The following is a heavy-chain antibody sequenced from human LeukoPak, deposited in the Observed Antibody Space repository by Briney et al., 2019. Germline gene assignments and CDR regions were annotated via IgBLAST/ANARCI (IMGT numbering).Heavy chain of an antibody. CDR1: GFTFSSYA. D-gene: IGHD2-8*01. V-gene: IGHV3-23*01. CDR3: AKDRSCTNDICHGDFDY. Sequence: GGSLRLSCAASGFTFSSYAVSWVRQAPGKGLGWVLGISGSGGSTYSADSVKGRFTISRDNSKNTLYLQMNSLRAEDTALYYCAKDRSCTNDICHGDFDYWGQGTLVTVSS. CDR2: ISGSGGST. J-gene: IGHJ4*02.